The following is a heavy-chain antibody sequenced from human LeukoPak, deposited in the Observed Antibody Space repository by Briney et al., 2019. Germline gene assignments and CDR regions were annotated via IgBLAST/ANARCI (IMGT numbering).Heavy chain of an antibody. D-gene: IGHD5-12*01. V-gene: IGHV4-39*07. CDR3: ARTRGYSGYDFDY. Sequence: PSETLSLTCTVSGGSISSSSYYWGWIRQPPGKGLEWIGSIYYSGSTYYNPSLKSRVTISVDTSKNQFSLKLSSVAAADTAVYYCARTRGYSGYDFDYWGQGTLVTVSS. J-gene: IGHJ4*02. CDR1: GGSISSSSYY. CDR2: IYYSGST.